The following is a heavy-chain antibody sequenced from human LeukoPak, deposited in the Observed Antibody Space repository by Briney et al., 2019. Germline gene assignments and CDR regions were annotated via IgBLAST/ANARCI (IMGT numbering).Heavy chain of an antibody. CDR2: IYSGGST. V-gene: IGHV3-66*02. CDR1: GFTVSSNY. D-gene: IGHD6-6*01. Sequence: GGSLRLSCAASGFTVSSNYMSWVRQAAGKGMEWVSVIYSGGSTYYADSVKGRFTISRDNSKNTLYLQMNSLRAEDTAVYYCAREGQLVPYYYYMDVWGKGTTVTVSS. J-gene: IGHJ6*03. CDR3: AREGQLVPYYYYMDV.